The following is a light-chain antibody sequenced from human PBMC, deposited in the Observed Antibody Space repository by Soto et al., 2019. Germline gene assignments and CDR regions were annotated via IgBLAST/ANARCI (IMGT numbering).Light chain of an antibody. Sequence: QAVVTQEPSLTVSPGGTVTLTCGSSAGAVTSGHYAYWFQQKPGQAPRTLIYSTSDKYSWTPARFSGSLLGGKAALTLSGAQPEDEAVYHCLLFFRGAWVFGGGTKLTVL. CDR1: AGAVTSGHY. V-gene: IGLV7-46*01. J-gene: IGLJ3*02. CDR2: STS. CDR3: LLFFRGAWV.